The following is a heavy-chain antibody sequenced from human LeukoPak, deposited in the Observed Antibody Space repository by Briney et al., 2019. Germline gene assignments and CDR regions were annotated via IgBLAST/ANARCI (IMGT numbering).Heavy chain of an antibody. CDR2: IYSSGST. CDR1: GGSISSSIYY. V-gene: IGHV4-39*01. D-gene: IGHD3-3*01. J-gene: IGHJ4*02. CDR3: ATNEWSGYYFEY. Sequence: SETLSLTCTVSGGSISSSIYYWGWIRQPPGKGLDWIGSIYSSGSTYYNPSLKSRVTISVYTSKNQFSLKLSSVTAADTAVYYCATNEWSGYYFEYWGQGTLVPVSS.